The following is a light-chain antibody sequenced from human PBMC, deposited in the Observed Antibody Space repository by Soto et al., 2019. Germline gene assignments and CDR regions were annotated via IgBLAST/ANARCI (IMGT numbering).Light chain of an antibody. Sequence: PGDRATLSCRSSQSAYSSYLSWYQQKPGQAPRLLIYGASNRATGIPDRFSGSGSGTDFTLTISRLEPEDFAVYYCQQYGRSPPITFGQGTRLEIK. CDR1: QSAYSSY. V-gene: IGKV3-20*01. J-gene: IGKJ5*01. CDR3: QQYGRSPPIT. CDR2: GAS.